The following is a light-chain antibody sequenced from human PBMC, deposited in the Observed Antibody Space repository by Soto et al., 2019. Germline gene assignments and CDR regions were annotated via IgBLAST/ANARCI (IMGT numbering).Light chain of an antibody. CDR2: DAS. J-gene: IGKJ2*01. V-gene: IGKV1-33*01. Sequence: DIQMTQSPSSLSASVGDRVTITCQASQDISNYLNWYQQKPGKAPKLLIYDASNLETGVPSRFSGSGSGTDFTFTISSLQPEDIATYYCQQRGTFGQGTELEIK. CDR1: QDISNY. CDR3: QQRGT.